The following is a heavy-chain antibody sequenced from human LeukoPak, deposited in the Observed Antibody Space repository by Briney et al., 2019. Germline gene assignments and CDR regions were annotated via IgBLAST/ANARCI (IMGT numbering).Heavy chain of an antibody. J-gene: IGHJ6*02. CDR3: ARDYAVAGYYYYYGMDV. CDR1: GDSVSSNSAA. V-gene: IGHV6-1*01. Sequence: SRTLSLTCAISGDSVSSNSAAWNWIRQSPSRGLEWLGRTYYRSKWYNDYAVSVKSRITINPDTSKNQFSLQLNSVTPEDTAVYYCARDYAVAGYYYYYGMDVWGQGTTVTVSS. CDR2: TYYRSKWYN. D-gene: IGHD6-19*01.